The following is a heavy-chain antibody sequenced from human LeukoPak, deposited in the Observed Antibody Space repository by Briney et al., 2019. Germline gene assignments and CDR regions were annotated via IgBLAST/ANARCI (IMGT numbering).Heavy chain of an antibody. D-gene: IGHD4-17*01. Sequence: SGGSLRLSCAASGFTFSSYGMHWVRQAPGKGLEWVAVISYDGSNKYYADSVKGRFTISRDNYKNTLYLQMTSLRAEETAVYYCPKARNYGDYVGTKFDYWGQGTLVTVSS. V-gene: IGHV3-30*18. CDR2: ISYDGSNK. CDR3: PKARNYGDYVGTKFDY. J-gene: IGHJ4*02. CDR1: GFTFSSYG.